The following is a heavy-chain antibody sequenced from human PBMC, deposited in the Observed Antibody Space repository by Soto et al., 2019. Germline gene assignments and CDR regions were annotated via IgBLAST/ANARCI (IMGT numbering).Heavy chain of an antibody. CDR3: ARVGIAVAGTSYAFDI. Sequence: ASETLSLTCTVSGGSISSGDYYWSWIRQPPGKGLEWIGYIYYSGSTYYNPSLKSRVTISVDTSKNQFSLKLSSVTAADTAVYYCARVGIAVAGTSYAFDIWGQGTMVTVSS. D-gene: IGHD6-19*01. V-gene: IGHV4-30-4*01. CDR2: IYYSGST. CDR1: GGSISSGDYY. J-gene: IGHJ3*02.